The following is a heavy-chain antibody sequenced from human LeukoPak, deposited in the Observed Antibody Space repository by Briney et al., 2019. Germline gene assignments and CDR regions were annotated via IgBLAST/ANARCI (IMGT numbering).Heavy chain of an antibody. V-gene: IGHV4-59*08. D-gene: IGHD5-12*01. CDR1: GGSISSYY. CDR3: ARQGYSAYEILDY. J-gene: IGHJ4*02. CDR2: TYYSGST. Sequence: PSETLSLTCTVSGGSISSYYWSWIRQPPGKGLEWIGYTYYSGSTNYSPSLKSRVTISVDTSKNQFSLKLSSVTAADKAVYYCARQGYSAYEILDYWGQGTLVTVSS.